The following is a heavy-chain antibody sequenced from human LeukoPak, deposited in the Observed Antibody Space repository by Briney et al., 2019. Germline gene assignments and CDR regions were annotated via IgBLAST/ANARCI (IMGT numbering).Heavy chain of an antibody. V-gene: IGHV4-61*02. CDR3: ARGYYYRT. Sequence: SQTLSLTCTVAGASVDSDNSCWNWIRQPAGNGLEWIGRIYADGSSTYNPPLKSRVTILVDTSKNRFSLRLRSMTAADTALYYCARGYYYRTWGLGTLVTVSS. CDR1: GASVDSDNSC. D-gene: IGHD3-10*01. J-gene: IGHJ4*02. CDR2: IYADGSS.